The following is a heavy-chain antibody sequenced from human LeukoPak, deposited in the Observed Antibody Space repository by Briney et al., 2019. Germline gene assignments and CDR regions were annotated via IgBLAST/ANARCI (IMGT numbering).Heavy chain of an antibody. CDR1: GGSFSRYY. V-gene: IGHV4-34*01. J-gene: IGHJ4*01. CDR3: ASAWNDYEDY. D-gene: IGHD4-17*01. CDR2: INHSGST. Sequence: SETLSLTCAVYGGSFSRYYWSWIRQPPGKGLEWIGEINHSGSTNYNPSLKSRVTISVDTSKNQFSLKLSSVTAADTAVYYCASAWNDYEDYWGHGTLVTVSS.